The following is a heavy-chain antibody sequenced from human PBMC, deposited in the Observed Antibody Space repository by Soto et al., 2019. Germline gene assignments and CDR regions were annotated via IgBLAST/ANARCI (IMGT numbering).Heavy chain of an antibody. Sequence: QVQLQESGPGLVKPSQTLSLTCTVSGGSISSGAYYWSWIRQYSGKGLEWIGYRHYTGTAYYNPSLMSRVTISVDTSKNQFSLRLSSVTAADTAVYYCARYYFDSSGYSNWFDPWGQGTLVTVSS. CDR2: RHYTGTA. CDR3: ARYYFDSSGYSNWFDP. D-gene: IGHD3-22*01. CDR1: GGSISSGAYY. J-gene: IGHJ5*02. V-gene: IGHV4-31*03.